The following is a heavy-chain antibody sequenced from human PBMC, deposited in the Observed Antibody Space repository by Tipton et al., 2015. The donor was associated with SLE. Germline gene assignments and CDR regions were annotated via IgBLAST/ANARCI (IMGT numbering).Heavy chain of an antibody. CDR3: ARIAIAPAMGEYYFDS. CDR2: VSDSGAT. J-gene: IGHJ4*02. CDR1: GGSINNGDYS. Sequence: TLSLTCTVSGGSINNGDYSWSWIRQPPGKGLEWIGYVSDSGATNYSPSLKSRVTISVDTPKNQFSLRLNSVTAADTAVYFCARIAIAPAMGEYYFDSWGQGTLVTVSS. V-gene: IGHV4-61*08. D-gene: IGHD2-2*01.